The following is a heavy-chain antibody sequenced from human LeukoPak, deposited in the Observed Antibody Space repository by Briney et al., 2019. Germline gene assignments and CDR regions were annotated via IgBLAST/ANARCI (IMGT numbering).Heavy chain of an antibody. CDR1: GFTFSSYG. J-gene: IGHJ4*02. Sequence: GGSLRLSCVASGFTFSSYGMQGVRQAPGKGLEWVAVIWYDGSNKYYADSVKGRFTIPRDNSENTLYLQMNTLRAEDTAVYYCARVRGSGWYLDNWGQGTLVTVSS. V-gene: IGHV3-33*01. D-gene: IGHD6-19*01. CDR2: IWYDGSNK. CDR3: ARVRGSGWYLDN.